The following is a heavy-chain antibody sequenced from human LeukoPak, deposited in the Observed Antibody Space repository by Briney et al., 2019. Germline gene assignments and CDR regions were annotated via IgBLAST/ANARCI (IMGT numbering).Heavy chain of an antibody. CDR3: AKGGYSYGTGFYFDY. CDR2: ISGSGGST. CDR1: GFTFSSYW. D-gene: IGHD5-18*01. V-gene: IGHV3-23*01. Sequence: PGGSLRLSCVASGFTFSSYWMHWVRQVPGKGLVWVSAISGSGGSTYYADSVKGRFTISRDNSKNTLYLQMDSLRAEDTAVYYCAKGGYSYGTGFYFDYWGQGTLVTVPS. J-gene: IGHJ4*02.